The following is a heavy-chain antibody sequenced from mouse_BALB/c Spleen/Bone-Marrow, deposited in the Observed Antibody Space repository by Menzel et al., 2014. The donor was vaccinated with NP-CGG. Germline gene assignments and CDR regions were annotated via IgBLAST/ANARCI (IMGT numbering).Heavy chain of an antibody. V-gene: IGHV1S29*02. CDR2: IYPYNGGT. CDR3: ARELSWYFDV. CDR1: GYTFTDYN. D-gene: IGHD1-1*02. J-gene: IGHJ1*01. Sequence: EVQRVESGPELVKPGASVKISCKASGYTFTDYNMHWVKQSHGKSLEWIGYIYPYNGGTGYNQKFKSKATLTVDNSSSTAYMELRSLTSEDPAVYYCARELSWYFDVWGAGTTVTVSS.